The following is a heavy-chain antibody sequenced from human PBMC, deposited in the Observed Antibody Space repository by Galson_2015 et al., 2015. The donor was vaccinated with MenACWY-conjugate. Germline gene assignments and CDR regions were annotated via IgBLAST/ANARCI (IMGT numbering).Heavy chain of an antibody. V-gene: IGHV4-59*01. CDR1: GASISSYY. D-gene: IGHD6-13*01. CDR3: ASQAGYSSGWYYCHY. Sequence: SETLSLTCTVSGASISSYYWSWIRQPPGKGLEWIGYGYYSGSTNYNPSLKSRVTISVDTSKNQFSLKLTSVTAADTAIYYCASQAGYSSGWYYCHYWGQGSLVTVSS. CDR2: GYYSGST. J-gene: IGHJ4*02.